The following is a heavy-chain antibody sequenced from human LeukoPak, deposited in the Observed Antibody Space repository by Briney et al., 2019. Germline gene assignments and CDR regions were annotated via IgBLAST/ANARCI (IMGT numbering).Heavy chain of an antibody. CDR3: AREEGYSSSWYYYYYMDV. CDR2: IDSSSRYI. CDR1: GFTFSTYS. J-gene: IGHJ6*03. D-gene: IGHD6-13*01. Sequence: GGSLRLSCAASGFTFSTYSINWVRQAPGKGLEWVPSIDSSSRYIYYADSVKGRFTISRDNAKNSLYLQMNSLRAEDTAVYYCAREEGYSSSWYYYYYMDVWGKGTTVTVSS. V-gene: IGHV3-21*01.